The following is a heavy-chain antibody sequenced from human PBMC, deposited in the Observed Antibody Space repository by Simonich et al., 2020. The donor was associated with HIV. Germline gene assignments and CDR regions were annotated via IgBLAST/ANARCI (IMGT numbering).Heavy chain of an antibody. CDR3: ALGWGSGWYFDL. Sequence: EVQLVESGGGLVQPGGSLRLSCAASGFTFSSYWMSWVRQAPGKGLGWVANIKQDGSEKNYVDSVKGRFTISRDNAKNSLSLLMNSLRDEDTALYYCALGWGSGWYFDLWGRATLVTVSS. V-gene: IGHV3-7*01. CDR2: IKQDGSEK. CDR1: GFTFSSYW. J-gene: IGHJ2*01. D-gene: IGHD7-27*01.